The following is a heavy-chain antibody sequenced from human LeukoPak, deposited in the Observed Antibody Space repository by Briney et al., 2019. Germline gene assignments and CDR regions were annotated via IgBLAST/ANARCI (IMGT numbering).Heavy chain of an antibody. CDR1: GGSFSGYY. D-gene: IGHD6-13*01. Sequence: SETLSLTCAVYGGSFSGYYWSWIRQPPGKGLEWIGEINHSGSTNYNPSLKSRVTISVDTSKNQFSLKLNSVTAADTAVYYCARGRIAAPTWFDPGGQGPLVTVSS. J-gene: IGHJ5*02. CDR2: INHSGST. CDR3: ARGRIAAPTWFDP. V-gene: IGHV4-34*01.